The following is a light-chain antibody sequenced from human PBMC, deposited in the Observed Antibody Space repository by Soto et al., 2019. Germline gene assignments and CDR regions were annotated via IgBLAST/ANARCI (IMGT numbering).Light chain of an antibody. CDR2: RAS. V-gene: IGKV3-15*01. J-gene: IGKJ1*01. Sequence: EIVLTQSPATLSVSPGERATLSCRASQSISSNLAWYQQKLGHAPRLLIYRASTRDTGIPSRFSGSGSGTEFTLTISSLQSEDFALYYCQQYENWPQTFGQGTKVEI. CDR3: QQYENWPQT. CDR1: QSISSN.